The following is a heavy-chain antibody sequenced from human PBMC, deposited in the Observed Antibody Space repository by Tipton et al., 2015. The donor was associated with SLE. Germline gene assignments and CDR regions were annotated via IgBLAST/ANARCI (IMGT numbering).Heavy chain of an antibody. CDR3: ARTPRYYDMLTSYYMPPDY. CDR1: GGSLSTSSYY. J-gene: IGHJ4*02. Sequence: TLSLTCTVSGGSLSTSSYYWGWIRQPPGKGLEWIGTVYDSESTYYNPSLKSRVTISVDTSKNQFSLKLSSVTAAGTAVYYCARTPRYYDMLTSYYMPPDYWGQGTRVTVSS. CDR2: VYDSEST. V-gene: IGHV4-39*07. D-gene: IGHD3-9*01.